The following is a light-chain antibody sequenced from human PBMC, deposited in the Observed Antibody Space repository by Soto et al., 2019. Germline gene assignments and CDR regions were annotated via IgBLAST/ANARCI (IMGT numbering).Light chain of an antibody. V-gene: IGKV4-1*01. Sequence: DIVMTQSPDSLAVSLGERATINCKSSQSVLYNSNNKNYLAWYQQKPGQPPKLLIYWASTRESGVPDRFSGSGSGTDFTLTISSLQAEDVAVYYCQHYYSTPFTFGPGTKVEIK. CDR1: QSVLYNSNNKNY. J-gene: IGKJ3*01. CDR3: QHYYSTPFT. CDR2: WAS.